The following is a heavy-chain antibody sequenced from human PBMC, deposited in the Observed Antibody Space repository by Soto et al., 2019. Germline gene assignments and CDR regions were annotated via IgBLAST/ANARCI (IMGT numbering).Heavy chain of an antibody. J-gene: IGHJ4*02. D-gene: IGHD3-16*01. CDR3: ARWGPDKVLDY. Sequence: QVQLVESGGGVVQPGRSLRVSCAASGFTFSSHGMHWVRQSPGKGLEWVAVIWYDGSNKYYGESVKGRFIISRDKSKNTVDIPMNSLRAEDTAIYYCARWGPDKVLDYWGQGTLVTVSS. CDR2: IWYDGSNK. CDR1: GFTFSSHG. V-gene: IGHV3-33*01.